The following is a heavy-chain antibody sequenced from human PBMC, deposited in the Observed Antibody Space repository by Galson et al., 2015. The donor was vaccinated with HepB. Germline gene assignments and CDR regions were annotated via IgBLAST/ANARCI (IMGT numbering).Heavy chain of an antibody. Sequence: SLRLSCAASGFTFSSYWMSWVRQAPGKGLEWVANIKQDGSEKYYVDSVKGRFTISRDNAKNSLYLQMNSLRAEDTAVYYCASAYSNWAPLAFDIWGQGTMVTVSS. CDR3: ASAYSNWAPLAFDI. CDR2: IKQDGSEK. J-gene: IGHJ3*02. V-gene: IGHV3-7*01. CDR1: GFTFSSYW. D-gene: IGHD7-27*01.